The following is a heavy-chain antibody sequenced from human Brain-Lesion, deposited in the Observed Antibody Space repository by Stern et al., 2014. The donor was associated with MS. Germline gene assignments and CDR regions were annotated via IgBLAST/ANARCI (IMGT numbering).Heavy chain of an antibody. CDR3: ARGRVVPGFQYYATDV. V-gene: IGHV4-61*02. Sequence: QLQLQESGPGLVKPSQTLSLSCTVSGGSISSGGYYWSWIRQPAGKGLEWIGRIFNRGSPSYNPSLKSRVTISIDTSKNQFSLGLNSMTAADTAVYYCARGRVVPGFQYYATDVWGQGTTVIVSS. D-gene: IGHD2-2*01. J-gene: IGHJ6*02. CDR1: GGSISSGGYY. CDR2: IFNRGSP.